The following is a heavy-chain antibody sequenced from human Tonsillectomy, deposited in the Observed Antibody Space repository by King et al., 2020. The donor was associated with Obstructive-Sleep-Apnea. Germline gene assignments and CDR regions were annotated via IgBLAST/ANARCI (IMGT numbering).Heavy chain of an antibody. CDR2: IISSSDTM. CDR1: VFTFSSYN. CDR3: AGGGWYDWRDRNWFDP. J-gene: IGHJ5*02. D-gene: IGHD1-1*01. Sequence: VQLVESGGGLVQPGGSLRLSCAASVFTFSSYNMNWVRQAPGKGLEWVAYIISSSDTMYYADSVKGRFTISRDNAKNSLYLQMSNLRAEDTGVYYCAGGGWYDWRDRNWFDPWGQGTLVTVSS. V-gene: IGHV3-48*04.